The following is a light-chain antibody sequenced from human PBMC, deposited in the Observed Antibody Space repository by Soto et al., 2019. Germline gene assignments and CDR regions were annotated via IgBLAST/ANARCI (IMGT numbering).Light chain of an antibody. CDR2: GAS. CDR3: QQYNNSPMT. Sequence: EIVMTQSPATLSVSPGERATLSCRASQSVSSNLAWYQQKARQAPRIVIYGASTRATVIPARISGSGYGTEFTLTIRSLESEDFAVYYCQQYNNSPMTFGQGTRLEIK. J-gene: IGKJ5*01. CDR1: QSVSSN. V-gene: IGKV3-15*01.